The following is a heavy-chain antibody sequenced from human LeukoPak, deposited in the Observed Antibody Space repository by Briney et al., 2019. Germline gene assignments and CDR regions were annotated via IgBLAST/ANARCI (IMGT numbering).Heavy chain of an antibody. V-gene: IGHV6-1*01. CDR2: TYYRSKWYN. Sequence: SQTLSLTCAISGDSVSSNSAAWNWIRQSPSRGLEWLGRTYYRSKWYNDYAVSVKSRITINPDTSKNQFSLQLNSVTPEDTAVHYCARGGYCSGGSCYADDAFDIWGQGTMVTVSS. CDR1: GDSVSSNSAA. D-gene: IGHD2-15*01. CDR3: ARGGYCSGGSCYADDAFDI. J-gene: IGHJ3*02.